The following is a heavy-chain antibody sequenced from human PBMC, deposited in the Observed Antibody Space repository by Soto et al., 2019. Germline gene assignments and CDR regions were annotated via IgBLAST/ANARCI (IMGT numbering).Heavy chain of an antibody. CDR3: ARDISSGWYP. CDR1: GFMFSRYW. D-gene: IGHD6-19*01. J-gene: IGHJ5*02. V-gene: IGHV3-7*01. CDR2: IKDDGRDK. Sequence: EVQLVESGGGLVQPGGSLRLSCAASGFMFSRYWISWVRQAPGKGLEWVANIKDDGRDKYYVDSVKGRFTISRDNAKNSLYLQMNSLRAEDTAVYYCARDISSGWYPWGQGTLVTVSS.